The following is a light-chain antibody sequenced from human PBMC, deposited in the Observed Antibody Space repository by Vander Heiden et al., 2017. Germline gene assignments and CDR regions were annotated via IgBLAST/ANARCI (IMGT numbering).Light chain of an antibody. J-gene: IGLJ2*01. CDR3: ASWDESLSGVV. CDR1: RSNIATNY. Sequence: QSVRTQPPSASGTPGQRVSISCSGSRSNIATNYVYWYQQLPGTAPKLLIYMSSQRPSGVPDRFSGSKSGTSASLAISGLRSEDEADYYCASWDESLSGVVFGGGTKLTVL. V-gene: IGLV1-47*01. CDR2: MSS.